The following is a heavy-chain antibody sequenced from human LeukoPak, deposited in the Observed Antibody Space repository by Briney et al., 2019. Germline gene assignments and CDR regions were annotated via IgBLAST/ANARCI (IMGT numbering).Heavy chain of an antibody. CDR2: IYDSGST. CDR3: ARGRGWLPPG. D-gene: IGHD5-12*01. J-gene: IGHJ4*02. V-gene: IGHV4-61*01. Sequence: KPSETLSLTCSVSDGSISSGSYYLNWIRQPPGKGLEWIGQIYDSGSTNYNPSLKSRVTISVDTSKNQLSLKLSSVTAADTAVYYCARGRGWLPPGWGQGTLVTVS. CDR1: DGSISSGSYY.